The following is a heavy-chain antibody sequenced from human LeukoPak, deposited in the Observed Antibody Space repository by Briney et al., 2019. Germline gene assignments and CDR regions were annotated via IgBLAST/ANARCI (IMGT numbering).Heavy chain of an antibody. Sequence: SETLSLTCTVSGGSISSYYWSWIRQPPGKGLEWIGYIYHSGSTNYNPSLKSRVTISVDTSKNQFSLKLSSVTAADTAVYYCAGGYSYGSTYYYMDVWGKGTTVTISS. V-gene: IGHV4-59*01. CDR3: AGGYSYGSTYYYMDV. D-gene: IGHD5-18*01. J-gene: IGHJ6*03. CDR2: IYHSGST. CDR1: GGSISSYY.